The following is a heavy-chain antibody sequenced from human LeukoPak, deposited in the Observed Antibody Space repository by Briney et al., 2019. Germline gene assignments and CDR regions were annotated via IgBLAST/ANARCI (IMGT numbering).Heavy chain of an antibody. CDR1: GYSFTSYW. CDR3: ARQLTYYDSSGYFFDY. D-gene: IGHD3-22*01. CDR2: IYPVDSDT. J-gene: IGHJ4*02. V-gene: IGHV5-51*01. Sequence: KPGESLQTSLMGTGYSFTSYWIGWVRQMHGKGLEWMGIIYPVDSDTRYTPSFQGQVTIAAHKSISTAYLQWSSLKASDTAMYYCARQLTYYDSSGYFFDYWGQGTLVTVSS.